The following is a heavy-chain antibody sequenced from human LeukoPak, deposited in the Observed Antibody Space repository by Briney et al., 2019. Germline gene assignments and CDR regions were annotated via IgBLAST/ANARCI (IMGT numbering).Heavy chain of an antibody. CDR2: ISYSGRT. Sequence: NSSETLSLTWTVSGGSITNYYWSWIRQPPGKGLEWIGYISYSGRTNYNPSLKSRVTISLDTSKNQFSLNLGSVTAADTAVYYCASHIVTTTAVDYWGQGTLVTVSS. CDR3: ASHIVTTTAVDY. D-gene: IGHD4-11*01. V-gene: IGHV4-59*08. J-gene: IGHJ4*02. CDR1: GGSITNYY.